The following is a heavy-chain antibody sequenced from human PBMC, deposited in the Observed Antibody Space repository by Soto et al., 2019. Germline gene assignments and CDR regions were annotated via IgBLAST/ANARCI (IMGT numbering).Heavy chain of an antibody. CDR3: ARGGYDIPGLDP. D-gene: IGHD3-9*01. V-gene: IGHV4-4*02. CDR1: GGSISSSNW. Sequence: QVQLQESGPGLVKPSGTLSLTCAVSGGSISSSNWWSWVRQPPGKGLEWIGEIYHSGSTNYNPSLKGRVTISVDKSTNQFSLKLSSVTAADTAVYYCARGGYDIPGLDPWGQGTLVTVSS. CDR2: IYHSGST. J-gene: IGHJ5*02.